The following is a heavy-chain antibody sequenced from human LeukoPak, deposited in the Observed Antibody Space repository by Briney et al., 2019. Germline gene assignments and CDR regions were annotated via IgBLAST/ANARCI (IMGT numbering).Heavy chain of an antibody. J-gene: IGHJ4*02. V-gene: IGHV3-7*01. CDR2: IKQDGSEK. Sequence: GGSLRLSCAASGFTFSNYWMTWVRQAPGKGLEWVANIKQDGSEKYYVDSVKGRFTISRDNSQNSLYLQMNSLRAEDTAVYYCARIPERDSYNDYWGQGTLVTVSS. CDR3: ARIPERDSYNDY. CDR1: GFTFSNYW. D-gene: IGHD5-24*01.